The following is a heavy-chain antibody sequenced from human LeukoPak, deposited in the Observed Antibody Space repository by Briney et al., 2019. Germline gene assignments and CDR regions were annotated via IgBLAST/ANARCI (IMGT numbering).Heavy chain of an antibody. J-gene: IGHJ4*02. CDR3: ARDREVFGDFDY. CDR2: ISSSSSCI. D-gene: IGHD3-3*01. CDR1: AFTFSSYS. V-gene: IGHV3-21*01. Sequence: PGGSLRLSCAASAFTFSSYSMNWVRQAPGKGLKRVFSISSSSSCINYEDSVKGRFTISRDNAKNSLYLQMNSLRAEDTAVHYCARDREVFGDFDYWGQGTLVTVSS.